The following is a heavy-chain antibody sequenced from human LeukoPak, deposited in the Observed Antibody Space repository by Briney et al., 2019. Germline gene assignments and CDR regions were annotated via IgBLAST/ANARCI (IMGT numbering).Heavy chain of an antibody. CDR1: GYKFTAYY. J-gene: IGHJ5*02. V-gene: IGHV1-2*02. Sequence: RASVRVSCKSSGYKFTAYYIHWIRQAPGQGLEWMGWVNPDSGDTNYTQKYQSRLTLTRDTSVTTVYMELSSLTSDDTAVYYCARVWDASGWSNWFDPWGQGTLVTVSS. CDR3: ARVWDASGWSNWFDP. CDR2: VNPDSGDT. D-gene: IGHD6-19*01.